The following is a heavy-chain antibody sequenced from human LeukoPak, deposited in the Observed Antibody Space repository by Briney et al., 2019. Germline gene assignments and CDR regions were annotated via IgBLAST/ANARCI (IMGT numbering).Heavy chain of an antibody. J-gene: IGHJ4*02. Sequence: GGSLRLSCAASGFTFSSYAMHWVRQAPGKGLEWVAVISYDGSNKYYADSVKGRFTISRDNSKNTLYLQMNSLRAEDTAVYYCAMGAVRGVTWYYFDYWGQGTLVTVSS. D-gene: IGHD3-10*01. CDR2: ISYDGSNK. V-gene: IGHV3-30*04. CDR1: GFTFSSYA. CDR3: AMGAVRGVTWYYFDY.